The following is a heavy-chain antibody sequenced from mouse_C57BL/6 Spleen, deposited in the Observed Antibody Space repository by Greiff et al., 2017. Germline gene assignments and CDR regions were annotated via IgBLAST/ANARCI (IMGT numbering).Heavy chain of an antibody. CDR2: IDPENGDT. J-gene: IGHJ3*01. CDR1: GFNIKDDY. Sequence: VHVKQSGAELVRPGASVKLSCTASGFNIKDDYMHWVKQRPEQGLEWIGWIDPENGDTEYASKFQGKATITADTSSNTAYLQLSSLTSEDTAVYYCTTTYYGSRAYWGQGTLVTVSA. D-gene: IGHD1-1*01. V-gene: IGHV14-4*01. CDR3: TTTYYGSRAY.